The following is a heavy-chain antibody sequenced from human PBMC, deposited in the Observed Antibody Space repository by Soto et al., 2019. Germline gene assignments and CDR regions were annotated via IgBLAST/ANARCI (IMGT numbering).Heavy chain of an antibody. Sequence: PSETLSLTCSVSGDSMRSSRYYWSWIRQSPGKGLEWLGTVYYSGSPYYKSSLKSRLTISIDTSRKQFSLRVTSVTAADTAVYYCASSFTGWSGHYYYGMDVWGQGTTVTVSS. CDR1: GDSMRSSRYY. D-gene: IGHD6-19*01. CDR3: ASSFTGWSGHYYYGMDV. CDR2: VYYSGSP. J-gene: IGHJ6*02. V-gene: IGHV4-39*01.